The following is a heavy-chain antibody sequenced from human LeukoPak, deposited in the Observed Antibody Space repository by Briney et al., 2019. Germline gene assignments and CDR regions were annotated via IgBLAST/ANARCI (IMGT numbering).Heavy chain of an antibody. D-gene: IGHD1-14*01. J-gene: IGHJ4*02. CDR3: ARVSRGRPKNQALGY. CDR1: GYTFTSYD. V-gene: IGHV1-8*01. CDR2: MNPNSGNA. Sequence: GASVKVSCKASGYTFTSYDINWLRPATGQGLDWMGWMNPNSGNAGYAQKFQGRVTMTRNTSISTAYMELSSLRSEDTAVYYCARVSRGRPKNQALGYWGQGTLVTVSS.